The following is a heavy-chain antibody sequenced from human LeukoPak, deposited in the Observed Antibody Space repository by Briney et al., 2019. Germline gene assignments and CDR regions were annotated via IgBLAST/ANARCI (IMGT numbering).Heavy chain of an antibody. Sequence: PSETLSLTCAVSGGSISSSNWWSWVRPPPGKGLEWSAEVYHGGNTNYNPSLKSRVTISVDTSKNQFSLKLSSVTAADTAVYYCARESTEVLEWLFIDYWGQGTLVTVSS. CDR3: ARESTEVLEWLFIDY. CDR1: GGSISSSNW. V-gene: IGHV4-4*02. J-gene: IGHJ4*02. CDR2: VYHGGNT. D-gene: IGHD3-3*01.